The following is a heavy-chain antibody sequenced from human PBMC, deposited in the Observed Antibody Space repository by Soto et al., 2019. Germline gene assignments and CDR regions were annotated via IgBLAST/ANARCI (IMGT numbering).Heavy chain of an antibody. CDR2: IYSGGST. J-gene: IGHJ6*03. Sequence: EVQLVESGGGLVQPGGSLRLACAASGFTVSSNYMSWVRQAPGKGLEWVSVIYSGGSTYYADSVKGRFTISRHNSKNTLYLQMNSLRAEDTAVYYCARAPYYDILTGYYNNYYMDVCRKGTTVTVSS. D-gene: IGHD3-9*01. CDR1: GFTVSSNY. V-gene: IGHV3-53*04. CDR3: ARAPYYDILTGYYNNYYMDV.